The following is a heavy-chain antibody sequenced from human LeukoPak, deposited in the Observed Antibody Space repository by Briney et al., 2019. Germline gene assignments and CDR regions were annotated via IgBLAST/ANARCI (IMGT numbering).Heavy chain of an antibody. CDR1: GFTFSSYA. J-gene: IGHJ6*02. Sequence: GGSLRLSCAASGFTFSSYAMSWVRQAPGKGLEWVSAISGSGGSTYYADSVKGRFTISRDNSKNTLYLQMNSLRAEDTAVYYCAKDQDFYRALYYYYGMDVWGQGTTVTVSS. CDR2: ISGSGGST. D-gene: IGHD2/OR15-2a*01. V-gene: IGHV3-23*01. CDR3: AKDQDFYRALYYYYGMDV.